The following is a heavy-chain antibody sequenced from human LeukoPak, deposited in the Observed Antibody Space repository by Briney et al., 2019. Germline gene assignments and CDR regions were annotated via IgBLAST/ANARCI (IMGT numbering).Heavy chain of an antibody. J-gene: IGHJ6*03. D-gene: IGHD4-17*01. V-gene: IGHV3-30*04. Sequence: GGSLRLSCAASGFTFSSYAMHWVRQAPGKGLEWVAVISYDGSNKYYADSVKGRFTISRDDSKNTLYLQMNSLRAEDTAVYYCARDPTTVTTYYYYYYYMDVWGKGTTVTVSS. CDR1: GFTFSSYA. CDR3: ARDPTTVTTYYYYYYYMDV. CDR2: ISYDGSNK.